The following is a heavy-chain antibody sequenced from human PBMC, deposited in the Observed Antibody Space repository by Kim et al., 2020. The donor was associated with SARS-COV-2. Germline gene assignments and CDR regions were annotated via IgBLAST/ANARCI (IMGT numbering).Heavy chain of an antibody. Sequence: DSGQGRFPIPRDNSKNTLYLQMHSLRAEDTAVYYCANGGYSSSWDYYGMDVWGQGTTVTVSS. J-gene: IGHJ6*02. CDR3: ANGGYSSSWDYYGMDV. V-gene: IGHV3-23*01. D-gene: IGHD6-13*01.